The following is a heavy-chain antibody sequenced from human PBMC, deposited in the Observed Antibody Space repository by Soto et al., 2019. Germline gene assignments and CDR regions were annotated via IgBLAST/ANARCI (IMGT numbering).Heavy chain of an antibody. J-gene: IGHJ6*02. CDR1: GYTYTSYG. V-gene: IGHV1-18*01. Sequence: SVKVSCKDSGYTYTSYGLSWARQAPGQGLEWMGWISAYNGNTNYAKKLQGRVTMTTDTSTSTAYMELRSLRSDDTAVYYCARVEVATTSWPVYYYYGMDVWGQGTTVTVSS. CDR3: ARVEVATTSWPVYYYYGMDV. CDR2: ISAYNGNT. D-gene: IGHD5-12*01.